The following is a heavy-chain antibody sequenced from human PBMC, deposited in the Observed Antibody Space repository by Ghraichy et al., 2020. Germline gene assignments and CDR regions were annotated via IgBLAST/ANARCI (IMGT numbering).Heavy chain of an antibody. V-gene: IGHV1-69*13. J-gene: IGHJ4*02. D-gene: IGHD6-19*01. Sequence: SVKVSCKASGGTFSSYAISWVRQAPGQGLEWMGGIIPIFGTANYAQKFQGRVTITADESTSTAYMELSSLRSEDTAVYYCASPKGIAVAGTFDYWGQGTLVTVSS. CDR2: IIPIFGTA. CDR3: ASPKGIAVAGTFDY. CDR1: GGTFSSYA.